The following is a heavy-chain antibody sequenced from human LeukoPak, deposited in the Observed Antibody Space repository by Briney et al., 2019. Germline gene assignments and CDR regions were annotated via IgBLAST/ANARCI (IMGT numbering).Heavy chain of an antibody. CDR2: ISWNSRTV. CDR3: ARPTTVTTISADAFDI. Sequence: PGGSLRLSCAASEFTFDDYAIHWVRQVPGKGLEWVSGISWNSRTVSYADSVRGRVTISRDNAMNSLYLQMNNLRAEDSSVYYCARPTTVTTISADAFDIWGQGTMVTVSS. CDR1: EFTFDDYA. V-gene: IGHV3-9*01. D-gene: IGHD4-17*01. J-gene: IGHJ3*02.